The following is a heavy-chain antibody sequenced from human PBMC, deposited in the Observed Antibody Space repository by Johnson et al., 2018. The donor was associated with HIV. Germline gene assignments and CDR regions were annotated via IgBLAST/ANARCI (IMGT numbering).Heavy chain of an antibody. V-gene: IGHV3-30*14. CDR1: GFTFSSYA. CDR3: ARWLTGTRRDAFDI. CDR2: ISYDGSNK. Sequence: QVQLVESGGGVVQPGRSLRLSCAASGFTFSSYAMHWVRQAPGKGLEWVAVISYDGSNKYYADSVKGRVTISRDNSKNTLYLQMDSLRVEDTAVYYCARWLTGTRRDAFDIWGQGTMVTVSS. D-gene: IGHD1-7*01. J-gene: IGHJ3*02.